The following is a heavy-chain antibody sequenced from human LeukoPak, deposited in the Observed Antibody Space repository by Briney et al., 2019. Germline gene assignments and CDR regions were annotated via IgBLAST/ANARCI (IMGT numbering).Heavy chain of an antibody. CDR2: IYHSGST. Sequence: TLSLSCAVSGCSFSGGGYSWSWLRQPPGKGLEWIGYIYHSGSTYYNPSLKSRVTISVYRSKNQFSLMLSSVTAADTAGYYCDRVKPYGGYCLDAFDIWGQGTMVTVSS. J-gene: IGHJ3*02. CDR1: GCSFSGGGYS. CDR3: DRVKPYGGYCLDAFDI. D-gene: IGHD5-12*01. V-gene: IGHV4-30-2*01.